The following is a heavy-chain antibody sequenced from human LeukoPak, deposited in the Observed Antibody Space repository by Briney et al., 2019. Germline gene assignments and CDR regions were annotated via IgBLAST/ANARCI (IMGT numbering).Heavy chain of an antibody. CDR3: ARGRVSSSSIFDY. V-gene: IGHV3-21*01. CDR2: ISSSSGYI. CDR1: GFTFSSYS. D-gene: IGHD6-6*01. J-gene: IGHJ4*02. Sequence: GGSLRLSCAASGFTFSSYSMNWVRQAPGKGLEWVSSISSSSGYIYYADSVKGRFTISRDNAKNSLYLQMNSLRTEDTAVYYCARGRVSSSSIFDYWGQGTLVTVSS.